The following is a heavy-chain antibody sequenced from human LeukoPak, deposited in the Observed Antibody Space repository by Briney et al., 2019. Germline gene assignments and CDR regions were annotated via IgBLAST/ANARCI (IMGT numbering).Heavy chain of an antibody. D-gene: IGHD2-21*02. V-gene: IGHV3-7*03. Sequence: PGGSLRLSCAASGFTFSSYWMNWARQAPGKGLEWVASINHNGNVNYYVDSVKGRFTISRDNAKNSLYLQMSNLRAEDTAVYFCARVEQVCGGDCNDAFDIWGQGTMVTVSS. CDR1: GFTFSSYW. J-gene: IGHJ3*02. CDR2: INHNGNVN. CDR3: ARVEQVCGGDCNDAFDI.